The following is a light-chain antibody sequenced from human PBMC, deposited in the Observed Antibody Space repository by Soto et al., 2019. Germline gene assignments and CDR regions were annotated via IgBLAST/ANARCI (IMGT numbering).Light chain of an antibody. CDR3: LPHNSYPYT. CDR2: GAS. CDR1: QTLRGRY. V-gene: IGKV3-20*01. Sequence: DTVLTQSEGTLSVSRGERATLTCRASQTLRGRYLAWYQHKPGQAPRLLIYGASNRATGMPDRFRGSGSGTDCTLTISSFQPEDFAAYYSLPHNSYPYTVGQGTKVDIK. J-gene: IGKJ2*01.